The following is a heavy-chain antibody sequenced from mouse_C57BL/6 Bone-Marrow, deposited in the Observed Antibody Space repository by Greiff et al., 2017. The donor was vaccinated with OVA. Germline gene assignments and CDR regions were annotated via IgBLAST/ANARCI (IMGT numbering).Heavy chain of an antibody. CDR2: INPSNGGT. D-gene: IGHD1-1*01. Sequence: VQLQQPGTELVKPGASVKLSCKASGYTFTSYWMHWVKQRPGQGLEWIGNINPSNGGTNYNEKFKSKATLTVDKSSSTAYMQLSSLTSEDSAVYYCARERDYYYGSPPYWYFDVWGTGTTVTVSS. V-gene: IGHV1-53*01. J-gene: IGHJ1*03. CDR3: ARERDYYYGSPPYWYFDV. CDR1: GYTFTSYW.